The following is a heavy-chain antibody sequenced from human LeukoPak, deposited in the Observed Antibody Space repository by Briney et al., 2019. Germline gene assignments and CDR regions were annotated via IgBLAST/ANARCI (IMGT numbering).Heavy chain of an antibody. CDR3: ARVRIVRGVITEYYYGMDV. CDR1: GGSISSYY. D-gene: IGHD3-10*01. Sequence: SETLSLTCTVSGGSISSYYWSWIRQPPGKGLEWIGYIYYSGSTNYNPSLKSRVTISVDTSKNQFSLKLSSVTAADTAVYYCARVRIVRGVITEYYYGMDVWGQGTTVTVSS. V-gene: IGHV4-59*01. J-gene: IGHJ6*02. CDR2: IYYSGST.